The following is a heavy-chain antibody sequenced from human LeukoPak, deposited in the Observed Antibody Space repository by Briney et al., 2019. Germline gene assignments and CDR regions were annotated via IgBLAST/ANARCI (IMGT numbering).Heavy chain of an antibody. V-gene: IGHV1-24*01. Sequence: ASVKVSCKVSGYTLTELSMHWVRQAPGKGLEWMGGFDPEDGETIYAQKFQGRVTMTEDTSTDTAYMELSSLRSEDTAVYYCATGPRVGPDSSNYYYMDVWGKGTMVTVSS. CDR1: GYTLTELS. CDR2: FDPEDGET. D-gene: IGHD6-6*01. CDR3: ATGPRVGPDSSNYYYMDV. J-gene: IGHJ6*03.